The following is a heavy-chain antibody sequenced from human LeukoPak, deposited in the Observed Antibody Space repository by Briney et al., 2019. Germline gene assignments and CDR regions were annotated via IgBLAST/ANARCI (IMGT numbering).Heavy chain of an antibody. J-gene: IGHJ4*02. V-gene: IGHV3-15*01. D-gene: IGHD3-3*01. Sequence: GGSLRLSCAASGFTFSNAWMSWVRQAPGKGLEWVGRIKSKTDGGTTDYAAPVKGRFTISRDDSKNTLYLQMNSLKTEDTAVYYCTTDPNTIFGAVNYWGQGTLVTVSS. CDR1: GFTFSNAW. CDR3: TTDPNTIFGAVNY. CDR2: IKSKTDGGTT.